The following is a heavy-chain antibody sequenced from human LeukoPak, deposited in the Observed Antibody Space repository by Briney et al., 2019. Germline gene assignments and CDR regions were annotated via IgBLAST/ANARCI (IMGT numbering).Heavy chain of an antibody. V-gene: IGHV3-9*01. Sequence: PGRSLRLSCAASGFTFDDYAVHWVRQAPGKGLEWASGISWNSGSIGYADSVKGRFTISRDNAKNSLYLQMNSLRAEDTALYYCAKGLYSGYEFWFDPWGQGTLVTVSS. J-gene: IGHJ5*02. CDR3: AKGLYSGYEFWFDP. CDR2: ISWNSGSI. D-gene: IGHD5-12*01. CDR1: GFTFDDYA.